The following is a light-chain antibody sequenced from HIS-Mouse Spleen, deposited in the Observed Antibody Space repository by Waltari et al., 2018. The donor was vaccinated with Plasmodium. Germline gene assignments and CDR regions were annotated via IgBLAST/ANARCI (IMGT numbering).Light chain of an antibody. CDR2: QGS. CDR3: QAWDSSTVV. J-gene: IGLJ2*01. Sequence: SYELTQPPSVSVSPGQTASITCSGDKLGDKYACWYQQKPGQSPVLVIYQGSKGPSGIPGGFSGSNSGNTATLTVGGTQAMDEADYYCQAWDSSTVVFGGGTKLTVL. CDR1: KLGDKY. V-gene: IGLV3-1*01.